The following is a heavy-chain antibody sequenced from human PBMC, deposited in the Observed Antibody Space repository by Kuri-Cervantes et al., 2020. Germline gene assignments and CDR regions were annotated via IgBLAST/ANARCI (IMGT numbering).Heavy chain of an antibody. V-gene: IGHV1-46*01. Sequence: ASVKVSCKASGYTFTSYYMHWVRQAPGQGLEWMGIINPSGGSTSYAQKFQGRVTMTRDTSTSTVYMELSSLRSEDTAVYYCAKDTGEVDTAEIQPDYWGQGTLVTVSS. J-gene: IGHJ4*02. CDR3: AKDTGEVDTAEIQPDY. CDR1: GYTFTSYY. D-gene: IGHD5-18*01. CDR2: INPSGGST.